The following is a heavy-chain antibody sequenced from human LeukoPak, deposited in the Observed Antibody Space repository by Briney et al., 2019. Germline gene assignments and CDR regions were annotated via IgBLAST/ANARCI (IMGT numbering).Heavy chain of an antibody. Sequence: PSETLSLTCTVSGGSISRGDYYWSWIRQSPGKGLEWIGYIYYSGSTFYNPSLKSRLTISVDTSKNHFSLKLNSVTAADTAVYYCARVRRFGELYNYYGMDVRGKGTTVTVSS. CDR3: ARVRRFGELYNYYGMDV. V-gene: IGHV4-30-4*01. CDR1: GGSISRGDYY. J-gene: IGHJ6*04. D-gene: IGHD3-10*01. CDR2: IYYSGST.